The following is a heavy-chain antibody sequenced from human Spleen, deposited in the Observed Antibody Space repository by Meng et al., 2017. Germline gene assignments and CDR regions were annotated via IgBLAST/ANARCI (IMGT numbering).Heavy chain of an antibody. Sequence: ESLKISCAASGFTFSSYWMRSVRQPPGKGLEWIGEINHSGSTNYNPSLKSRVTISVDTSKNQFSLKLSSVTAADTAVYYCARGRAMYDYVWGSYRYNPSNGAFDIWGQGTMVTVSS. J-gene: IGHJ3*02. CDR3: ARGRAMYDYVWGSYRYNPSNGAFDI. CDR1: GFTFSSYW. CDR2: INHSGST. V-gene: IGHV4-34*01. D-gene: IGHD3-16*02.